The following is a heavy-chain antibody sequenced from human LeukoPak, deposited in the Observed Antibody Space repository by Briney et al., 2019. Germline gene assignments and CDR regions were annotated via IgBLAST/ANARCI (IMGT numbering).Heavy chain of an antibody. CDR2: IYTSGST. CDR3: ARDRFFGGRYYMDV. Sequence: SETLSLTCTVSGGSISSYYWSWIRQPAGKGLEWIGRIYTSGSTNYNPSLKSRVTMSVDTSKNQFSLKLSSVTAVDTAVYYCARDRFFGGRYYMDVWGKGTTVTVSS. CDR1: GGSISSYY. D-gene: IGHD2-15*01. J-gene: IGHJ6*03. V-gene: IGHV4-4*07.